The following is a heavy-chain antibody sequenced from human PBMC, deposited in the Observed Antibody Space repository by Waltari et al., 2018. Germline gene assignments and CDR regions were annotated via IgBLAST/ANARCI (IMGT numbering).Heavy chain of an antibody. Sequence: QVQLQESGPGLVRPSETLSLTCTVSGDFLSDAHWTWIRQAPGKGLEWIAYLRNTGGTKCTPSLESRVTVSAVTSKKQFSLRLTSVTAADTAVYYCARLPTKYYDSIGWGFFDQWGQGILVTVSS. J-gene: IGHJ4*02. V-gene: IGHV4-59*08. CDR2: LRNTGGT. CDR3: ARLPTKYYDSIGWGFFDQ. CDR1: GDFLSDAH. D-gene: IGHD3-22*01.